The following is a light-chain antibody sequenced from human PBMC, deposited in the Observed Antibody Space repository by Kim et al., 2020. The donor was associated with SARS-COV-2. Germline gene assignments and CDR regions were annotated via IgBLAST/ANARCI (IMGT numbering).Light chain of an antibody. Sequence: PGERATLSCRASQSVSSSYLAWYQQKPGQAPRLLIYGASSRATGIPDRFSGSGSGTDFTLTISRLEPEDFAVYYCQQYDSSLWTFGQGTKVDIK. CDR2: GAS. CDR1: QSVSSSY. J-gene: IGKJ1*01. V-gene: IGKV3-20*01. CDR3: QQYDSSLWT.